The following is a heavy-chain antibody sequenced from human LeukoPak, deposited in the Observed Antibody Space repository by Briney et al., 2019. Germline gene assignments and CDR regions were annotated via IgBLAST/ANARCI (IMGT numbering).Heavy chain of an antibody. CDR2: INPSGGST. V-gene: IGHV1-46*01. D-gene: IGHD3-3*01. CDR3: ARDLGGGGDAFDI. CDR1: GYTFTSYY. Sequence: ASVKVSCKASGYTFTSYYMHWVRQAPGQGLEWMGIINPSGGSTSYAQKFQGRVTMARDTSTSTVYMELSSLRSEDTAVYYCARDLGGGGDAFDIWGQGTMVTVSS. J-gene: IGHJ3*02.